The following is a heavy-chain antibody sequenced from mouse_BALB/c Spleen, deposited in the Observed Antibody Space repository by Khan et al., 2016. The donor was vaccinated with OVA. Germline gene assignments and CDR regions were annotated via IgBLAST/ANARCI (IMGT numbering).Heavy chain of an antibody. J-gene: IGHJ3*01. CDR1: GYTFTDYS. D-gene: IGHD4-1*01. CDR2: INTETGEP. V-gene: IGHV9-2-1*01. CDR3: IKGHWEEGTWFAY. Sequence: QIQLVQSGPELKRPGETVKISCKSSGYTFTDYSLHWVKQAPGKGLKWMGWINTETGEPTYADDFKGRFAFSLETSTSPAYLQINNLKSEDTATYFCIKGHWEEGTWFAYWGQGTLVTVSA.